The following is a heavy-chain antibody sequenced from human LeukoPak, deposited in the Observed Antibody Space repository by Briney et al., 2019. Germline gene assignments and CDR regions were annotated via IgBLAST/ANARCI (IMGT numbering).Heavy chain of an antibody. V-gene: IGHV3-30*02. CDR3: AKVPRGSSHYFDY. Sequence: GGSLRLSCAASGFTFSSYGMHWVRQAPGKGLEWVGFIRYDGSNKYYADSVKGRFTISRDNSKNTLYLQMNSLRAEDTAVYYCAKVPRGSSHYFDYWGQGTLVTVSS. CDR2: IRYDGSNK. CDR1: GFTFSSYG. J-gene: IGHJ4*02. D-gene: IGHD6-13*01.